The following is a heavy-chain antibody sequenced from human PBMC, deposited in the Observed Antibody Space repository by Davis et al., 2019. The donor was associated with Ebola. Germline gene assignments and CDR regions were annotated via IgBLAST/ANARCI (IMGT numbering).Heavy chain of an antibody. CDR1: GFTFSDYY. D-gene: IGHD6-6*01. J-gene: IGHJ4*02. CDR3: ARTNIAARIFTDY. CDR2: ISSSGSTI. Sequence: GESLKISCAASGFTFSDYYMSWIRQAPGKGLEWVSYISSSGSTIYYADSVKGRFTISRDNAKNSLYLQMNSLRDEDTAVYYCARTNIAARIFTDYWGQGTLVTVSS. V-gene: IGHV3-11*04.